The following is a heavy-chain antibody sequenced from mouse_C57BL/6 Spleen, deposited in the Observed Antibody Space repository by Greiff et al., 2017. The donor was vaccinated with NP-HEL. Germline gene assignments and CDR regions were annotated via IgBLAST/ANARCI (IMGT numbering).Heavy chain of an antibody. J-gene: IGHJ2*01. CDR2: INPSSGYT. V-gene: IGHV1-4*01. CDR1: GYTFTSYT. D-gene: IGHD1-1*01. Sequence: VQLHQSGAELARPGASVKMSCKASGYTFTSYTMHWVKQRPGQGLEWIGYINPSSGYTKYNQKFKDKATLTADKSSSTAYMQLSSLTSEDSAVYYCARAVLLTTVVATDYWGQGTTLTVSS. CDR3: ARAVLLTTVVATDY.